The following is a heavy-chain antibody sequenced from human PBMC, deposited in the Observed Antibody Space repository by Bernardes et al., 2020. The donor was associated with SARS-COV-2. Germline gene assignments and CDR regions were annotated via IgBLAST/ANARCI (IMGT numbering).Heavy chain of an antibody. D-gene: IGHD6-19*01. V-gene: IGHV6-1*01. CDR3: ARDSSGWYSPGYYDY. CDR1: GDFISANTAG. Sequence: SQTLSLTCGVSGDFISANTAGWNWIRQSPSRGLEWLGRTYYRSKWYSDYAVSVKSRITINPDTSKNQFSLQLKSVAPDDTALYFCARDSSGWYSPGYYDYWGQGSLVTVSS. J-gene: IGHJ4*02. CDR2: TYYRSKWYS.